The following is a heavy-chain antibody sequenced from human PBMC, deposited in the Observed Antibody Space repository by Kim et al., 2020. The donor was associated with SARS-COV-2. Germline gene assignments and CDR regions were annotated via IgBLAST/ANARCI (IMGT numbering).Heavy chain of an antibody. CDR3: ARVFYYEKGDCYRFFDQ. CDR1: GFTFGKYW. V-gene: IGHV3-7*01. CDR2: LKHDGSQK. J-gene: IGHJ4*02. D-gene: IGHD3-22*01. Sequence: GESLKISCAASGFTFGKYWMSWVRQAPGKGLEWVANLKHDGSQKYYVDSVKGRFTISRDNAENALSLQMDSLRVEDTAVYYCARVFYYEKGDCYRFFDQWGRGTLVTVSS.